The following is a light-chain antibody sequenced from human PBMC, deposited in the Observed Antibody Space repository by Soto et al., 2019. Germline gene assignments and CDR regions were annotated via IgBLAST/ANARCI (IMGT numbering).Light chain of an antibody. CDR3: SSYAGSNNLGV. J-gene: IGLJ3*02. Sequence: QSALTQPPSASGSCGQSVTISCTGTSSDVGGYNYVSWYQQHPGKAPKLMIYEVSKRPSGVPDRFSGSKSGNTASLTVSGLQPEDEADYYCSSYAGSNNLGVFGGGTKLTVL. CDR1: SSDVGGYNY. V-gene: IGLV2-8*01. CDR2: EVS.